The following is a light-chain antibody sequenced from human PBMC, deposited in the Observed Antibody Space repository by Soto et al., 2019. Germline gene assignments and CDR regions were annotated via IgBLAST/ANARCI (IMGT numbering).Light chain of an antibody. Sequence: QSVLTQPASVSGSPGQSITISCTGTSSDVGSYNYVSWYQQHPGKAPKLMIYEVSNRPSGISNRFSGTKSGNTASLNISGLQAEDEADYYCSSYTSSSTPVVFGGGTKLTVL. V-gene: IGLV2-14*01. CDR2: EVS. CDR3: SSYTSSSTPVV. J-gene: IGLJ2*01. CDR1: SSDVGSYNY.